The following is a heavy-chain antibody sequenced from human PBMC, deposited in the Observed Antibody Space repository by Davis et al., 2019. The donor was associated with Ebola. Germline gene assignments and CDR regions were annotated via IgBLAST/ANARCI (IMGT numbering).Heavy chain of an antibody. D-gene: IGHD3-9*01. CDR3: AKLTSDILTGRYFDY. V-gene: IGHV3-48*02. Sequence: GESLKISCAASGFTFSSFGMNWVRQAPGKGTELHSYIRFSGSTIYYADSVKGRFTISRDNAKNSLYLQMNSLRDEDTAVYYCAKLTSDILTGRYFDYWGQGTLVTVSS. J-gene: IGHJ4*02. CDR1: GFTFSSFG. CDR2: IRFSGSTI.